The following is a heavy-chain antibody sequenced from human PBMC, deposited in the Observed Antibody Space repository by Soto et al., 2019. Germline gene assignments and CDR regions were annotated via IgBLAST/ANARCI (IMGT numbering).Heavy chain of an antibody. CDR1: GFTFSSYS. D-gene: IGHD3-22*01. J-gene: IGHJ4*02. V-gene: IGHV3-21*01. CDR2: ISSSSSYI. CDR3: ARWGFYDSSGLTVDS. Sequence: PGGSLRLSCAASGFTFSSYSMNWVRQAPGKGLEWVSSISSSSSYIYYADSVKGRFTISRDNGKNSLYLQMNSLRAEDTAVYYCARWGFYDSSGLTVDSWGQGTLVTVSS.